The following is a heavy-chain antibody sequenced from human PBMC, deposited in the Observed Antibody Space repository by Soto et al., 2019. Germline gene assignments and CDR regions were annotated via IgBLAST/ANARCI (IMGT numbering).Heavy chain of an antibody. J-gene: IGHJ4*02. CDR2: ISWNSGSI. CDR3: AKAGRGGYSSSSPYFDY. D-gene: IGHD6-6*01. V-gene: IGHV3-9*01. Sequence: DVQLVESGGGLVQPGRSLRLSCAASGFTFDDYAMHWVRQAPGKGLEWVSGISWNSGSIGYADSVKGRFTISRDNAKNSLYLQMNSLRAEDTALYYCAKAGRGGYSSSSPYFDYWGQGTLVTVSS. CDR1: GFTFDDYA.